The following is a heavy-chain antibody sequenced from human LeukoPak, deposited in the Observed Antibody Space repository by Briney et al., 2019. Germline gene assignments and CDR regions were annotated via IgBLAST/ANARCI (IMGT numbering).Heavy chain of an antibody. CDR2: ISYDGSNK. J-gene: IGHJ5*02. CDR3: AKDGSIAARPGWFDP. D-gene: IGHD6-6*01. V-gene: IGHV3-30-3*01. CDR1: GFTFSSYA. Sequence: RGSLRLSCAASGFTFSSYAMHWVRQAPGKGLEWVAVISYDGSNKYYADSVKGRFTISRDNSKNTLYLQMNSLRAEDTAVYYCAKDGSIAARPGWFDPWGQGTLVTVSS.